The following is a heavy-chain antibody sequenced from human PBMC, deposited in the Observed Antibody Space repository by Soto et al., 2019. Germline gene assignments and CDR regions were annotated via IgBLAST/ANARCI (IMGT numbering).Heavy chain of an antibody. CDR2: IYYSGST. D-gene: IGHD2-21*02. V-gene: IGHV4-31*03. Sequence: QVQLQESGPGLVKPSQTLSLTCTVSGGSISSGGYYWSWIRQHPGKGLEWIGYIYYSGSTYYNPSLKSRVTISVDTSKNQFSLKLSSVTAAEAAVYYCARGVVVTAGPPGYWGQGTLVTVSS. CDR3: ARGVVVTAGPPGY. J-gene: IGHJ4*02. CDR1: GGSISSGGYY.